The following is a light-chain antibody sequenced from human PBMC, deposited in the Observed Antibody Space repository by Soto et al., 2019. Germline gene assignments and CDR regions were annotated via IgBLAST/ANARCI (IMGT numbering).Light chain of an antibody. CDR1: QSVGTF. CDR2: HAS. V-gene: IGKV3-11*01. J-gene: IGKJ4*01. Sequence: IVLTQSPDTLSLSAGERATLSCRASQSVGTFLAWYQQKPGQAPRLLISHASNRATGMPPRFSGSGSGTDFTLTIDSLEPEDFGVYYCQQRSDWPLTFGGGTKVETK. CDR3: QQRSDWPLT.